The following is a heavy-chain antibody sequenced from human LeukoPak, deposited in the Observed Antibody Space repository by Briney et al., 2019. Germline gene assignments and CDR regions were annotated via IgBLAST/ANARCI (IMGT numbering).Heavy chain of an antibody. Sequence: GGSLRISCAASGITVISNYMTWVRQAPGKGLEWVSVTSSGGGTYYAGSVKGRFTISRDNSKNTLYLQMSSLRAEDTAVYYCAGFSHKGVWGQGTTVTVSS. CDR2: TSSGGGT. CDR3: AGFSHKGV. V-gene: IGHV3-66*01. J-gene: IGHJ6*02. CDR1: GITVISNY.